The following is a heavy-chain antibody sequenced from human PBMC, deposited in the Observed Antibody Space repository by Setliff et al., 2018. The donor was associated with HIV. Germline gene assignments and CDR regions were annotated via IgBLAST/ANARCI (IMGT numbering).Heavy chain of an antibody. V-gene: IGHV4-4*09. CDR2: IYTSGST. CDR1: GGSFSDYY. D-gene: IGHD3-10*01. Sequence: PSETLSLTCTVSGGSFSDYYRSWIRQPPGKGLEWIGYIYTSGSTNYNPSLKSRVTISVDTSKNQFSLKLSSVTAADTAVYYCARAFKAFYSGSGSYYTHGNSYYYMDVWGKGTTVTVS. CDR3: ARAFKAFYSGSGSYYTHGNSYYYMDV. J-gene: IGHJ6*03.